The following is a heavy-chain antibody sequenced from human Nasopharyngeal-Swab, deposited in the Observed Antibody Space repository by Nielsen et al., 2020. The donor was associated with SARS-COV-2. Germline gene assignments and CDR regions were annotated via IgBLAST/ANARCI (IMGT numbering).Heavy chain of an antibody. CDR1: GFTFSSYW. V-gene: IGHV3-74*01. CDR2: INTDGSGT. J-gene: IGHJ4*02. CDR3: ARREGFCSGGTCYLDY. D-gene: IGHD2-15*01. Sequence: GESLKISCSASGFTFSSYWMHWVRQLPGKGLVWVSRINTDGSGTNYADSVKGRFTVSRDNAKNTLYLQMNSLRAEDTAVYYCARREGFCSGGTCYLDYWGQGTLVTVSS.